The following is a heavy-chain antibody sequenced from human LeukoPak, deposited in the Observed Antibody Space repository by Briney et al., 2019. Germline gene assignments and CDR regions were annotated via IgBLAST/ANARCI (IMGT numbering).Heavy chain of an antibody. CDR3: VRTAGIFWSGAYYLDS. D-gene: IGHD3-3*01. CDR2: MNPNSGNI. Sequence: GASVKVSCKASGDSFTSYDINWVRQATGQGLEWMGWMNPNSGNIGYAHKFQGRLTMTRNTSRSTAYMELRSLTSDDTAVYYCVRTAGIFWSGAYYLDSWGQGTLVTVSS. J-gene: IGHJ4*02. V-gene: IGHV1-8*01. CDR1: GDSFTSYD.